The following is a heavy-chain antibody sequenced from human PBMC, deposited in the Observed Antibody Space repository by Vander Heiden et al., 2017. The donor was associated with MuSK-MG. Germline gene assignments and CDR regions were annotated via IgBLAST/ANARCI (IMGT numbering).Heavy chain of an antibody. CDR2: ISSSSSYT. CDR1: GLTFSDYY. Sequence: QVQLVEPGGGLVKPGGSLRLSCAASGLTFSDYYLSWIRQAPGKGLEWVSYISSSSSYTNYADSVKGRFTISRDNAKNSLYLQMNSLRAEDTAVYYCARDTSHIVVGPAGPGWFDPWGQGTLVTVSS. V-gene: IGHV3-11*06. D-gene: IGHD2-2*01. CDR3: ARDTSHIVVGPAGPGWFDP. J-gene: IGHJ5*02.